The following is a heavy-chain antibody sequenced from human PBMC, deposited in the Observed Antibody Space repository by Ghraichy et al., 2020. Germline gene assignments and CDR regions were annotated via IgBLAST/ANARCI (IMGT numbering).Heavy chain of an antibody. CDR2: IYYSGST. D-gene: IGHD5-18*01. CDR3: ARDPGYSYGHRAFDI. Sequence: SETLSLTCTVSGGSISSYYWSWIRQPPGKGLEWIGYIYYSGSTNYNPSLKSRVTISVDTSKNQFSLKLSSVTAADTAVYYCARDPGYSYGHRAFDIWGQGTMVTVSS. J-gene: IGHJ3*02. V-gene: IGHV4-59*01. CDR1: GGSISSYY.